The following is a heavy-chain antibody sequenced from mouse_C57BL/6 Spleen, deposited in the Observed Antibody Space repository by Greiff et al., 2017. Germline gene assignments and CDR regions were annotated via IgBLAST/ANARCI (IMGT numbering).Heavy chain of an antibody. CDR1: GFTFSDYY. J-gene: IGHJ4*01. V-gene: IGHV5-12*01. D-gene: IGHD1-1*01. CDR3: ARHEDYYGSSLYYYAMDY. CDR2: ISNGGGST. Sequence: EVKVVESGGGLVQPGGSLKLSCAASGFTFSDYYMYWVRQTPEKRLEWVAYISNGGGSTYYPDTVKGRFTISRDNAKNTLYLQMSRLKSEDTAMYYCARHEDYYGSSLYYYAMDYWGQGTSVTVSS.